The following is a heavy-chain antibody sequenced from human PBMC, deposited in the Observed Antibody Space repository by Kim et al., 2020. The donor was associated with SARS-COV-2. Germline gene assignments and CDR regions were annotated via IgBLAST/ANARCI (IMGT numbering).Heavy chain of an antibody. J-gene: IGHJ5*02. D-gene: IGHD1-26*01. Sequence: SETLSLKCTVSGDSVSTGSYYWSWIRQPPGKGLEWIGYVYYNGVTNYNPSLKSRVTISVDTSKNQYSLNLRSVTTADTAVYFCARHQTSSGSYYESVFDP. CDR1: GDSVSTGSYY. CDR2: VYYNGVT. CDR3: ARHQTSSGSYYESVFDP. V-gene: IGHV4-61*01.